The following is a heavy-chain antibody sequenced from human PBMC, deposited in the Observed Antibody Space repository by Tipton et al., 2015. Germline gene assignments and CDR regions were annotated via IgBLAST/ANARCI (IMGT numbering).Heavy chain of an antibody. J-gene: IGHJ4*02. CDR3: TRELLPGAMDY. D-gene: IGHD2-15*01. Sequence: SLRLSCAASGFTFSDRYMDWVRQAPGKGLEWVSYINSGGRTKYYADSEKGRFTISRDNAKNALYLQLNGLSAEDTALYYCTRELLPGAMDYWGLGALVTVSS. CDR2: INSGGRTK. CDR1: GFTFSDRY. V-gene: IGHV3-11*04.